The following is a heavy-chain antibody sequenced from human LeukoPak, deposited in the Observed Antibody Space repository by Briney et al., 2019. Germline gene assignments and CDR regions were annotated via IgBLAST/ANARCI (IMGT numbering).Heavy chain of an antibody. CDR1: GGTFSGYA. CDR3: AREISSSSWYSNWFDP. CDR2: IIPIFGTA. Sequence: ASVKVSCKASGGTFSGYAISWVRQAPGQGLEWMGGIIPIFGTANYAQKFQGRVTITTDESTSTAYMELSSLRSEDTALYYCAREISSSSWYSNWFDPWGQGTLVTVSS. V-gene: IGHV1-69*05. J-gene: IGHJ5*02. D-gene: IGHD6-13*01.